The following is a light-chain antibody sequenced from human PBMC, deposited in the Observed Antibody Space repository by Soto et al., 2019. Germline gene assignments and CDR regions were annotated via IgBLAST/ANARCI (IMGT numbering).Light chain of an antibody. V-gene: IGLV1-44*01. CDR2: SDN. J-gene: IGLJ3*02. Sequence: QSVLTQAPSASGTPGQRVTISCSGTRSNIGRNTVNWYQQLPGMAPKLLIYSDNQRPSGVPDRFSGSKSGTSASLAISVLQSEDEADYYCAAWDDSLDGPVFGVGTKVNVI. CDR1: RSNIGRNT. CDR3: AAWDDSLDGPV.